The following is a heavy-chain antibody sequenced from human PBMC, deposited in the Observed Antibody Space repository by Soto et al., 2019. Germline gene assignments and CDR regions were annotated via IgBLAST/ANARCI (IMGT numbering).Heavy chain of an antibody. CDR2: IKSKTDGGTT. J-gene: IGHJ6*02. CDR1: GFTFSNAW. Sequence: GRSQRLPYAASGFTFSNAWMNWVRQAPGKGLEWGGRIKSKTDGGTTDYAAPVKGRFTISRDDSKNTLYLQMNSLKIEDTAVYYCTTDMGSRWWLQFFYYGMDVWGQGTTVTVSS. CDR3: TTDMGSRWWLQFFYYGMDV. V-gene: IGHV3-15*07. D-gene: IGHD6-13*01.